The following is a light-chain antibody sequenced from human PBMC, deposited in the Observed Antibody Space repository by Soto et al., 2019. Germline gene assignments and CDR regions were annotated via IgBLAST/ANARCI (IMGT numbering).Light chain of an antibody. CDR3: MQGSFWPWT. CDR2: KVY. J-gene: IGKJ1*01. CDR1: RRVVYSDGNAY. Sequence: VVSAQSPLSPPVTLGQPASISSASSRRVVYSDGNAYLIWFLQRPGQSQSRLIFKVYNRYSGVQDRFSGSGAGTDFTLKIRRVEAEDVGVYYCMQGSFWPWTFGQGTKVDIK. V-gene: IGKV2-30*01.